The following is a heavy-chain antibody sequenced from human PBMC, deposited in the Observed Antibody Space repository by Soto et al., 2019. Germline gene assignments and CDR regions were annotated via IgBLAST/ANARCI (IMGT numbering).Heavy chain of an antibody. CDR3: ARGVVCFDY. J-gene: IGHJ4*02. Sequence: QVQLVESGGGVVQPGRSLRLSCAASGFTFSSYGMHWVRQAPGKGLEWVAVIWYDGSNKYYADSVKGRFTISRDNSKNTLYPQLNSLLGVDTAVSYCARGVVCFDYWGQGTLVTVSS. CDR2: IWYDGSNK. V-gene: IGHV3-33*01. D-gene: IGHD2-15*01. CDR1: GFTFSSYG.